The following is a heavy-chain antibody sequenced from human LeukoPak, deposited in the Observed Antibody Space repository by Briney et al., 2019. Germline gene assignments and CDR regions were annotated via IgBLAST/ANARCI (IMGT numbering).Heavy chain of an antibody. CDR1: GGSFSGYY. V-gene: IGHV4-34*01. J-gene: IGHJ4*02. D-gene: IGHD3-22*01. Sequence: SETLSLTCAVYGGSFSGYYWSWIRQPPGKGLEWIGEINHSGSTNYNPSLKSRVTISVDTSKNQFSLKLSSVTAADTAVYYCARTYYYDSSGFVRDYWGQGTLVTVSS. CDR2: INHSGST. CDR3: ARTYYYDSSGFVRDY.